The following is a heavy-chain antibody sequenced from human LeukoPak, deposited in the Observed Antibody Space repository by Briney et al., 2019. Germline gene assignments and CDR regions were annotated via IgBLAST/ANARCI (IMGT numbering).Heavy chain of an antibody. J-gene: IGHJ4*02. CDR1: GGSINSYY. V-gene: IGHV4-59*01. D-gene: IGHD6-13*01. Sequence: PSETLSLTCTVSGGSINSYYWSWIRQPPGKGLEWIGHIYYSGSTNYNPSLRSRVTISVETSKNEFSLKLRSVTAADTAVYYCARVTGYRIEDYFDYWGQGTLVTVSS. CDR3: ARVTGYRIEDYFDY. CDR2: IYYSGST.